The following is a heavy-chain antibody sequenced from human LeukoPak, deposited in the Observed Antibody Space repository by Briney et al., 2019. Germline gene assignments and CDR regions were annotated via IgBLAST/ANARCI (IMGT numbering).Heavy chain of an antibody. V-gene: IGHV1-2*02. D-gene: IGHD3-22*01. CDR1: GYTFTGSY. Sequence: ASVKVSCKASGYTFTGSYMHWVRQAPGQGLEWMGWINPNNGATNYGRKFQGRVTMTWDTSISTAYIELTRLTSDDAAAYFCGRGLEGGKWLDYWGQGALVTVSS. CDR2: INPNNGAT. CDR3: GRGLEGGKWLDY. J-gene: IGHJ4*02.